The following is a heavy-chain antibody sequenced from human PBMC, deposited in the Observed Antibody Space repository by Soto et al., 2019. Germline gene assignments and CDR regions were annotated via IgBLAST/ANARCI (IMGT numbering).Heavy chain of an antibody. V-gene: IGHV4-34*01. CDR1: GGSCSGYY. Sequence: PSKTLSLTCGVYGGSCSGYYWSWFRQPPGKGLEWIGEINHSGSTNYNPSLKSRVTISVDTSKNQFSLKLSSVTAADTAVYYCASGITMVRGYYYGMDVWGQGTTVTVSS. CDR2: INHSGST. D-gene: IGHD3-10*01. CDR3: ASGITMVRGYYYGMDV. J-gene: IGHJ6*02.